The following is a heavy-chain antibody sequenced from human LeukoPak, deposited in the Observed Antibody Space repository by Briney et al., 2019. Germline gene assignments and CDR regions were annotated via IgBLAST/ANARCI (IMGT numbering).Heavy chain of an antibody. Sequence: PSETLPLTCTVSGGSITGHYWTWIRQSPGKGLEWIGFVYDNGNTNYNSSLQSRVTMSVDTSTNQLSLKMTSVTAADTAIYYCARVFRGVVTSNWFDPWGQGTLVTVSS. D-gene: IGHD2-21*02. CDR1: GGSITGHY. V-gene: IGHV4-59*11. CDR3: ARVFRGVVTSNWFDP. J-gene: IGHJ5*02. CDR2: VYDNGNT.